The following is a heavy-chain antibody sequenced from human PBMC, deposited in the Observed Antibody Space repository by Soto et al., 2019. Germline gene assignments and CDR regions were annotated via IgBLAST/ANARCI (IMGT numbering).Heavy chain of an antibody. V-gene: IGHV3-30-3*01. CDR1: GFTFSSYA. CDR3: ARHLWDIVVVPAAPDGMDV. CDR2: ISYDGSNK. Sequence: GGSLRLSCAASGFTFSSYAMHWVRQAPGKGLEWVGVISYDGSNKYYADPVKGRFTISRDNSKNTLYLQMNSLRAEDTAVYYCARHLWDIVVVPAAPDGMDVGGQGTTVTVSS. D-gene: IGHD2-2*01. J-gene: IGHJ6*02.